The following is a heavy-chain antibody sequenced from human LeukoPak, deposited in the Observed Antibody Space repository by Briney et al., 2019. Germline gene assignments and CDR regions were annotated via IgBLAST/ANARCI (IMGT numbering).Heavy chain of an antibody. V-gene: IGHV3-21*04. CDR2: ISSSSSYI. D-gene: IGHD6-13*01. Sequence: GGSLSLSCAASGFTFSSYSMNWVRQAPGKGLEWVSSISSSSSYIYYADSVKGRFTISRDNAKNSLYLQMNSLRAEDTAVYYCAKSSSRPFDYWGQGTLVTVSS. CDR3: AKSSSRPFDY. J-gene: IGHJ4*02. CDR1: GFTFSSYS.